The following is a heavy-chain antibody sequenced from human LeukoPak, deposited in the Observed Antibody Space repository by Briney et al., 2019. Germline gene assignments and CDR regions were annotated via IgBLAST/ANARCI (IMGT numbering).Heavy chain of an antibody. CDR1: GFTISNYG. V-gene: IGHV3-33*01. CDR3: ARDLTQLALFDY. CDR2: IWYDGSNK. Sequence: GGSLRLSCAASGFTISNYGMHWVRQAPGKGLEWVAVIWYDGSNKYYADSVKGRFTLSRDNSKNTLFLQTNSLRPEDTAVYFCARDLTQLALFDYWGQGTLVTVSS. D-gene: IGHD6-13*01. J-gene: IGHJ4*02.